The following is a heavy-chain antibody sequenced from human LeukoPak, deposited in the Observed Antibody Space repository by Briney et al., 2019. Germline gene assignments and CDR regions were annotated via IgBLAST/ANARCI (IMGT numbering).Heavy chain of an antibody. CDR2: IIPIFGTA. CDR3: ACAYYYDSSGEFDY. V-gene: IGHV1-69*05. D-gene: IGHD3-22*01. Sequence: SVKVSCKASGGTFSSYAISWVRQAPGQGLEWMGGIIPIFGTANYAQKFQGRVTITTDESTSTAYMELSSLRSEDTAVYYCACAYYYDSSGEFDYWGQGTLVTVYS. CDR1: GGTFSSYA. J-gene: IGHJ4*02.